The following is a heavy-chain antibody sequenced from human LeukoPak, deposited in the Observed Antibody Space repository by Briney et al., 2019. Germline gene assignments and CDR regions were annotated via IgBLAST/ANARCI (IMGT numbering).Heavy chain of an antibody. D-gene: IGHD4-23*01. CDR3: AREDYGGNSNYFDY. Sequence: PSETLSLTCTVSGGSISSYYWSWIRQPPGKGLEWIGYICYSGSTNYNPSLKSRVTISVDTSKNQFSLKLSSVTAADTAVYYCAREDYGGNSNYFDYWGQGTLVTVSS. CDR1: GGSISSYY. V-gene: IGHV4-59*01. CDR2: ICYSGST. J-gene: IGHJ4*02.